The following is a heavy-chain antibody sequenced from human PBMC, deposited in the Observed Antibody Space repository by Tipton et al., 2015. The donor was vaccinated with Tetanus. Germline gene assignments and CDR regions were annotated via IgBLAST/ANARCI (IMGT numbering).Heavy chain of an antibody. CDR2: INHRGGI. V-gene: IGHV4-34*01. CDR3: VRANYEFPKKGPFDY. CDR1: GESFSGFY. Sequence: TLSLTCAVSGESFSGFYWHWIRQSPGKGLEWIGEINHRGGIAYNPSLKSRATISVDTSKNQFSLNLTSVTAADTAVYYCVRANYEFPKKGPFDYWGPGSLVIVSS. J-gene: IGHJ4*02. D-gene: IGHD3/OR15-3a*01.